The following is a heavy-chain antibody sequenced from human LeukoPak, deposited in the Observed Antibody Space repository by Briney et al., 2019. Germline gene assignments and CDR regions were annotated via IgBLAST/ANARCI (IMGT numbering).Heavy chain of an antibody. V-gene: IGHV2-5*02. CDR3: AHRRGDSDGR. CDR1: RFLLSPSRGG. J-gene: IGHJ4*02. Sequence: ESGAPLVQPPQTLSLTCTFLRFLLSPSRGGVGWIRQPHGTALEWVALIYCDDDKRYSPSLKSRLTITKDSSKNQVVLTMTDMDPVDTASYYCAHRRGDSDGRWGQGTLVTVSS. CDR2: IYCDDDK. D-gene: IGHD5-18*01.